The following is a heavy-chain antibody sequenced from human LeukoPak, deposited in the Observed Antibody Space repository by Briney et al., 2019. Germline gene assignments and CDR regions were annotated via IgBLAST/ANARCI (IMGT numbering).Heavy chain of an antibody. D-gene: IGHD6-6*01. CDR2: ISYDGSNK. J-gene: IGHJ4*02. V-gene: IGHV3-30*04. CDR1: GFTFSSYA. CDR3: ARGQLVPGGLDY. Sequence: GGSLRLSCAASGFTFSSYAMHWVRQAPGKGLEWVAVISYDGSNKYYADSVKGRFTISRDNSKNTLYLQMNSLRAEDTAVYYCARGQLVPGGLDYWGQGTLVTVSS.